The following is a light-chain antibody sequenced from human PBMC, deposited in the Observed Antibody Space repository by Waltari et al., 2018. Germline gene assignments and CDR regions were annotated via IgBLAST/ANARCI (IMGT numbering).Light chain of an antibody. CDR2: DNK. CDR3: GTWDNSLSGGV. J-gene: IGLJ3*02. Sequence: QSVLTQPPSVSAAPGQKITISCSGSSSNIGKNYVSWYQQLPGTAPKLLIYDNKKRRSGIPDRFSGSKSGTAATLGITGLQTGDEADYYCGTWDNSLSGGVFGGGTKLTVL. V-gene: IGLV1-51*01. CDR1: SSNIGKNY.